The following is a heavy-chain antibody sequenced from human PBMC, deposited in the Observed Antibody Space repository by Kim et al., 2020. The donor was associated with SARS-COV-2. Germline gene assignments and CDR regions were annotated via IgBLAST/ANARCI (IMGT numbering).Heavy chain of an antibody. D-gene: IGHD3-9*01. CDR1: GGPFSGYY. J-gene: IGHJ4*02. CDR2: INHSGST. CDR3: ARRVLRYFDWFPTRGAFDY. Sequence: SETLSLACAVYGGPFSGYYWSWIRQPPGKGLEWIGEINHSGSTNYNPSLKSRVTISVDTSKNQFSLKLSSVTAADTAVYYCARRVLRYFDWFPTRGAFDYWGQGTLVTVSS. V-gene: IGHV4-34*01.